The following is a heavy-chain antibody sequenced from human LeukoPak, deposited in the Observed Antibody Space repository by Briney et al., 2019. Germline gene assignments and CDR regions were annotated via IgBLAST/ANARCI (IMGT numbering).Heavy chain of an antibody. D-gene: IGHD4-17*01. Sequence: SETLSLTCTVSGASISSGYYYWSSLRQSPGKGLEWIGYIYYSGTTYYSPSLKSRLTISLDTSKNHLSLKLTSVTAADTAIYYCARDNDDGDYVGWFDPWGQGTLVTVSS. CDR1: GASISSGYYY. J-gene: IGHJ5*02. V-gene: IGHV4-30-4*01. CDR2: IYYSGTT. CDR3: ARDNDDGDYVGWFDP.